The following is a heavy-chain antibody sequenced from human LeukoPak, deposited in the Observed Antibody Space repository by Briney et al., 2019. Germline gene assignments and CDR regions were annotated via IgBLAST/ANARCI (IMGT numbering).Heavy chain of an antibody. CDR1: EFTFSSYA. CDR3: ARGASMVRGGPFDP. V-gene: IGHV3-30*04. J-gene: IGHJ5*02. D-gene: IGHD3-10*01. Sequence: GRSLRLSCAASEFTFSSYAMHWVRQAPGKGVEWGAVISYDGSNKYYADSVKGRFTISRDNSKNTLYLQMNSVRAEDTAVCYCARGASMVRGGPFDPWGQGTLVTVSS. CDR2: ISYDGSNK.